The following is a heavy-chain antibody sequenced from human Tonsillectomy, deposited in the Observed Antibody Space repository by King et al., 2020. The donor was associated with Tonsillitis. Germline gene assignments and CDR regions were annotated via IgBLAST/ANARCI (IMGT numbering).Heavy chain of an antibody. J-gene: IGHJ6*03. CDR1: GGSISSYY. CDR2: IYYSGST. CDR3: ARGGTPGNSYYYMDV. V-gene: IGHV4-59*01. Sequence: VQLQESGPGLVKPLETLSLTCTVSGGSISSYYWSWIRQPPGKGLEWIGYIYYSGSTNYNPSLKSRVTISVDTSKNQFSLKLNSVTAADTAVYYCARGGTPGNSYYYMDVWGKGTTVTVSS. D-gene: IGHD3-16*01.